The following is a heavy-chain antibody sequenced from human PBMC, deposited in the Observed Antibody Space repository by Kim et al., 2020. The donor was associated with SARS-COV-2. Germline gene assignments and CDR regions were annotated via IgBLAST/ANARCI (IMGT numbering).Heavy chain of an antibody. Sequence: SETLSLTCTVSGGSISSHYWSWIRQPQGKGLEWIGYIYYSGSTNYNPSLKSRVTISVDTSKNQFSLKLSSVTAADTAVYYCAREGAAAGNDAFDIWGQGTMVTVSS. J-gene: IGHJ3*02. CDR2: IYYSGST. D-gene: IGHD6-13*01. CDR3: AREGAAAGNDAFDI. CDR1: GGSISSHY. V-gene: IGHV4-59*11.